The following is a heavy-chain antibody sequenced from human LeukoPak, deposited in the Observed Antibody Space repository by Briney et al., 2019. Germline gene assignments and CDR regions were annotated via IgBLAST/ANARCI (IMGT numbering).Heavy chain of an antibody. CDR1: GFTFSNYA. CDR2: ISGSGGST. J-gene: IGHJ4*02. V-gene: IGHV3-23*01. Sequence: GSLRLSCAASGFTFSNYAMNWVRQAPGKGLEWVSGISGSGGSTYYADSVKGRFTISRDNSKNTLYLQMNSLRANDTAVYYCANSLGTLAGPSDYWGQGTLVTVSS. D-gene: IGHD6-19*01. CDR3: ANSLGTLAGPSDY.